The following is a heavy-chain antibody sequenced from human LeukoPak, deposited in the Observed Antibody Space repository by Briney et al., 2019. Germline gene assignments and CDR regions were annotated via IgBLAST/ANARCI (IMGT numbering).Heavy chain of an antibody. CDR3: ARVYYYDSSWNFDR. V-gene: IGHV4-59*01. CDR2: IYYSGST. J-gene: IGHJ4*02. Sequence: PSETLSLTCTDSGGSITSYFWSAVRQPPGKGLEWIGYIYYSGSTNYNPSLKSRVTISVDTSKNQFSLRLSSVTAADTAVYYCARVYYYDSSWNFDRWGGGTLVTVSS. CDR1: GGSITSYF. D-gene: IGHD3-22*01.